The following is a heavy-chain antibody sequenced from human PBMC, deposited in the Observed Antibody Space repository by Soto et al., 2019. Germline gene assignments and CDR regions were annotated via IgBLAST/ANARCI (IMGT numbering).Heavy chain of an antibody. J-gene: IGHJ4*02. Sequence: GGSLRLSCAASGFTFSSYGMHWVRQAPGKGLEWVAVIWYDGSNKYYADSVKGRFTISRDNSKNTLYLQMNSLRAEDTAVYYCARGSCSSTSCYDDYFDYWGQGTLVTVSS. D-gene: IGHD2-2*01. CDR1: GFTFSSYG. V-gene: IGHV3-33*01. CDR2: IWYDGSNK. CDR3: ARGSCSSTSCYDDYFDY.